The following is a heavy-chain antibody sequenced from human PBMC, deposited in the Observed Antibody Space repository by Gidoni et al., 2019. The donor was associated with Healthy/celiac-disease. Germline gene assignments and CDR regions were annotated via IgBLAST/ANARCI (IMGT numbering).Heavy chain of an antibody. J-gene: IGHJ4*02. CDR1: GGSISRGGYY. CDR3: AVWLIAARPGGFDY. D-gene: IGHD6-6*01. Sequence: QVQLQESGPGLVKPSQTLSLTCTVSGGSISRGGYYWSWIRQHPGKGLEWIGYIYYSGSTYYNPSLKSRVTISVDTSKNQFSLKLSSVTAADTAVYYCAVWLIAARPGGFDYWGQGTLVTVSS. CDR2: IYYSGST. V-gene: IGHV4-31*03.